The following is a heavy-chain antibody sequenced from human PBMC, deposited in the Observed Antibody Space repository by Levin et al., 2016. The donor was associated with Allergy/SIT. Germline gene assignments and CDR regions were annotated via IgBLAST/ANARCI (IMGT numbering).Heavy chain of an antibody. D-gene: IGHD3-22*01. J-gene: IGHJ4*02. Sequence: VRQAPGKGLEWIGEIYHSGSTNYNPSLKSRVTISVDKSKNQFSLKLSSVTAADTAVYYCARDFPDKGSYYFGYWGQGTLVTVSS. CDR3: ARDFPDKGSYYFGY. CDR2: IYHSGST. V-gene: IGHV4-4*02.